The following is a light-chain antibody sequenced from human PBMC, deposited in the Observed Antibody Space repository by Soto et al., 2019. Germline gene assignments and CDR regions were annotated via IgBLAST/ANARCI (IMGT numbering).Light chain of an antibody. V-gene: IGKV3-15*01. CDR3: QQYNNWPRT. CDR2: GAS. CDR1: QSVSSN. J-gene: IGKJ1*01. Sequence: EIEMTQSPATLSVSPGERATLSCRASQSVSSNLAWYQQKPGQAPRLHIYGASTRATGIPARFSGSGSGTDFTLTISSLQPEDFAVYYCQQYNNWPRTFGQGTKVEIK.